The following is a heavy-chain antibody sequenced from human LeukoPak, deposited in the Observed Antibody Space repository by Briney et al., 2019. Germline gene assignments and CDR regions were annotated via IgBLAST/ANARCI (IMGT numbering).Heavy chain of an antibody. D-gene: IGHD3-10*01. Sequence: PGGSLRLSCAASGFTFSDYYMSWIRQAPVKGVEWVWYISSIGSAIYYADSVKGRVTISRANAKKALVLQMNSLRDEETAVYYCARWRRDGSGSLHYYGMDVWGQGTKLSVSS. CDR2: ISSIGSAI. V-gene: IGHV3-11*01. CDR3: ARWRRDGSGSLHYYGMDV. CDR1: GFTFSDYY. J-gene: IGHJ6*01.